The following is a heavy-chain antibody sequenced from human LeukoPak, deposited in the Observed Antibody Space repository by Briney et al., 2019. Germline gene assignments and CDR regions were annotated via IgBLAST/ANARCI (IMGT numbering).Heavy chain of an antibody. CDR2: IWYDGSNK. J-gene: IGHJ6*02. CDR3: ARDGSLGSEGLRLRYYYYYGMDV. V-gene: IGHV3-33*01. D-gene: IGHD4-17*01. CDR1: GFTFSSYG. Sequence: GGSLRLSCAASGFTFSSYGMHWVRQAPGKGLEWVAVIWYDGSNKYYADSVKGRFTISRDNSKNTLYLQMNSLRAEDTAVYYCARDGSLGSEGLRLRYYYYYGMDVWGQGTTVTVSS.